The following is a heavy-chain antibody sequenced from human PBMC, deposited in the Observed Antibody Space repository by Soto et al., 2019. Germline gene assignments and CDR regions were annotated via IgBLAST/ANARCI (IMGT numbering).Heavy chain of an antibody. J-gene: IGHJ2*01. CDR2: MYHSGDT. CDR3: ARESITTLVEEGYF. D-gene: IGHD2-8*02. Sequence: SETLSLTCSVSGDSISNYYWSWIRQPPGKGLEWIGNMYHSGDTEYNPALKSRVTIFVDTSKNQFSLRLSSVTAADTAVYYCARESITTLVEEGYF. CDR1: GDSISNYY. V-gene: IGHV4-4*08.